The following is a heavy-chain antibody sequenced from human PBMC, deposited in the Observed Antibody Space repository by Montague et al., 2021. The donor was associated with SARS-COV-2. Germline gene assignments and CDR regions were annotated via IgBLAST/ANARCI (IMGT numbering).Heavy chain of an antibody. D-gene: IGHD6-13*01. CDR2: YYTSGST. CDR1: GGSISSSSYY. J-gene: IGHJ6*03. Sequence: TLSLTCTVSGGSISSSSYYWSWNPPPAGQGLLWIGRYYTSGSTNSNPSLQSRVTISGDTSQNQFSLKLSSVTAADTAEYYCASDSRQQLVGTYYYYYYMDVWGKGTTVTVSS. V-gene: IGHV4-61*02. CDR3: ASDSRQQLVGTYYYYYYMDV.